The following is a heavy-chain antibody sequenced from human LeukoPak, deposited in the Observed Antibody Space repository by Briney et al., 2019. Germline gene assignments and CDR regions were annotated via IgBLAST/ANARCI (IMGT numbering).Heavy chain of an antibody. J-gene: IGHJ6*03. V-gene: IGHV1-69*06. D-gene: IGHD3-9*01. Sequence: SVKVSCKASGGTFSSYAISWVRQAPGQGLEWMGGIIPIFGTANYARKFQGRVTITADKSTNTAYMELSSLRSEDTAVYYCARGDDILTGYTIHYYYYYMDVWGKGTTVTVSS. CDR1: GGTFSSYA. CDR3: ARGDDILTGYTIHYYYYYMDV. CDR2: IIPIFGTA.